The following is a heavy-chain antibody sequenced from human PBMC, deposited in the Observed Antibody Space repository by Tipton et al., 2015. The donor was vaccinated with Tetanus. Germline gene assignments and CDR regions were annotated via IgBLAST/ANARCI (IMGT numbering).Heavy chain of an antibody. J-gene: IGHJ4*02. Sequence: LRLSCTVAGASISSYYWSWIRQPPGKGLEWVGYISNSGVTNYNPSLKSRVTISLDTSKNHFSLRLSAVTAADTAVYFCARHYNSPAIFDFWGQGTLVTVSS. V-gene: IGHV4-59*01. CDR1: GASISSYY. CDR3: ARHYNSPAIFDF. CDR2: ISNSGVT. D-gene: IGHD1-1*01.